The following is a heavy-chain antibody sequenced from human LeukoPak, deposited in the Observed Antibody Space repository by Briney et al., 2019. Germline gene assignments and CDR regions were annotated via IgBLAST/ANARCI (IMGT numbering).Heavy chain of an antibody. J-gene: IGHJ5*02. Sequence: ASVKVSCKASGYTFTSYDINWVRQATGQGLEWMGLINPSGSDTVYAQKFQGRLTMTRDMSTSTDYMELSSLRFDDTAVYYCARDNSVGDTAWWFDPWGQGTLVTVSS. CDR2: INPSGSDT. CDR3: ARDNSVGDTAWWFDP. D-gene: IGHD1-26*01. V-gene: IGHV1-8*01. CDR1: GYTFTSYD.